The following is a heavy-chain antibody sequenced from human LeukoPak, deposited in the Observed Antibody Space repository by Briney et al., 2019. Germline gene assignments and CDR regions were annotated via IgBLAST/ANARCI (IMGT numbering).Heavy chain of an antibody. V-gene: IGHV3-30-3*01. Sequence: PGGSLRLSCAASGFTFSSYAMHWVRQAPGKGLEWVAVISYDGSNKYYADSVKGRFTISRDNSKNTLYLQMNSLRAEDTAVYYCARDHYYDSSGYYRAFDIWGQGTMVTVSS. CDR1: GFTFSSYA. D-gene: IGHD3-22*01. CDR2: ISYDGSNK. J-gene: IGHJ3*02. CDR3: ARDHYYDSSGYYRAFDI.